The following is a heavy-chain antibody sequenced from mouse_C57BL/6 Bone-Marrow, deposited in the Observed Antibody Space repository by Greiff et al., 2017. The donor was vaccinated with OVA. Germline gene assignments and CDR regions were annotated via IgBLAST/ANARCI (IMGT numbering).Heavy chain of an antibody. CDR3: TTRYSNWYFDV. Sequence: EVQLQQSGAELVRPGASVKLSCTASGFNIKDDYMHWVKQRPEQGLEWIGWIDPENGDTEYASKFQGKATITADTSSNTAYLQLSSLTSEDTAVYYCTTRYSNWYFDVWGTGTTVTVSS. J-gene: IGHJ1*03. D-gene: IGHD1-1*01. CDR2: IDPENGDT. V-gene: IGHV14-4*01. CDR1: GFNIKDDY.